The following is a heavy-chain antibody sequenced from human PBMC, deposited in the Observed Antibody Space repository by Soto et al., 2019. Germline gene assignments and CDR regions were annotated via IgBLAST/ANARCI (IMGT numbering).Heavy chain of an antibody. Sequence: PGGSLRLSCTASGFTFGDYAMSWLRQAPGKGLEWVGFIRSKAYGGTTEYAASVKGRFTISRDDSKSIAYLQMNSLKTEDTAVYYCTTQLTAMVTGGTYSYYYYGMDVWGQGTTVTVSS. D-gene: IGHD5-18*01. CDR1: GFTFGDYA. CDR2: IRSKAYGGTT. CDR3: TTQLTAMVTGGTYSYYYYGMDV. V-gene: IGHV3-49*03. J-gene: IGHJ6*02.